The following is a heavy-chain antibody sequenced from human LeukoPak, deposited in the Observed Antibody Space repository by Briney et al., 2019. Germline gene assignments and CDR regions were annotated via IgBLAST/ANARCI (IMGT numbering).Heavy chain of an antibody. Sequence: SETLSLTCTVSGGSISSYYWSWIRQPPGKGLEWIGYIHYTGSANYNPSLRSRVTISVDTSKTQFSLKLSSVTAADTALYYCARWYCSGGSCYRRLRFDPWGQGTLVTVSS. D-gene: IGHD2-15*01. CDR2: IHYTGSA. CDR1: GGSISSYY. J-gene: IGHJ5*02. CDR3: ARWYCSGGSCYRRLRFDP. V-gene: IGHV4-59*01.